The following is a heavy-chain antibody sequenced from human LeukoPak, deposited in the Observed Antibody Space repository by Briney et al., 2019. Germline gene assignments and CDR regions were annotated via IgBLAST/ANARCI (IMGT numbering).Heavy chain of an antibody. J-gene: IGHJ5*02. Sequence: GASVKVSCKASGYTFTGYYMHWVRQAPGQGLEWMGWINPNSGGTNYAQKFQGRVTMTRDTSIRTAYMELSRLRSDDTAVYYCARNVDTAMDNWFDPWGQGTLVTVSS. CDR1: GYTFTGYY. D-gene: IGHD5-18*01. CDR2: INPNSGGT. V-gene: IGHV1-2*02. CDR3: ARNVDTAMDNWFDP.